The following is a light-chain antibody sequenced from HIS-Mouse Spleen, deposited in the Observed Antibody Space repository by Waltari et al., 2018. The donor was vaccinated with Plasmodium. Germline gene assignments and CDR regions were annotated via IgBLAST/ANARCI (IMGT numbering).Light chain of an antibody. J-gene: IGLJ2*01. CDR2: LNSDGSH. CDR1: SGHSSSA. Sequence: QLVLTQSPSASASLGASVKLTCPLSSGHSSSANAWLQQQPEKGPRYLMKLNSDGSHSKGDGIPDRFSGSSSGAERYLTISSLQSEDEADYYCQTWGTGMGVFGGGTKLTVL. V-gene: IGLV4-69*01. CDR3: QTWGTGMGV.